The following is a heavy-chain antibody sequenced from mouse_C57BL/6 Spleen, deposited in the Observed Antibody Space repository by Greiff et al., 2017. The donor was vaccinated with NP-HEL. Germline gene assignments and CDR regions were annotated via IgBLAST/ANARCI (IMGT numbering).Heavy chain of an antibody. CDR3: ARASVGAMDY. Sequence: QVQLQQSGPELVKPGASVKISCKASGYAFSSSWMNWVKQRPGKGLEWIGRIYPGDGDTNYNGKFKGKATLTADKSSSTAYMQLSSLTSEDSAVYFCARASVGAMDYWGQGTSVTVSS. J-gene: IGHJ4*01. CDR1: GYAFSSSW. CDR2: IYPGDGDT. D-gene: IGHD1-1*01. V-gene: IGHV1-82*01.